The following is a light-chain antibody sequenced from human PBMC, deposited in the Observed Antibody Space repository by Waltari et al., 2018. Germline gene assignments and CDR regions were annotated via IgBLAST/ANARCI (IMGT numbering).Light chain of an antibody. CDR3: QVWDTNIDQGV. CDR2: DAS. J-gene: IGLJ3*02. CDR1: SIGRKT. Sequence: SYVLTQPPSLSVAPGRTARLTCGGDSIGRKTVHWYQQKPGQAPLLVVYDASHRPSGIPERFSGPNSGNTAALTISRVETGDEADYYCQVWDTNIDQGVFGGGTRLTVL. V-gene: IGLV3-21*03.